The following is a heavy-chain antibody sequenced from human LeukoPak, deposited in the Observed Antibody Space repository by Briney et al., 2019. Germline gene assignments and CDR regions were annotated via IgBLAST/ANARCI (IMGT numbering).Heavy chain of an antibody. J-gene: IGHJ4*02. D-gene: IGHD4-17*01. CDR1: GGSIRNSDYY. Sequence: SETLSLTCTVSGGSIRNSDYYWSWIRQPPGKGLEWIGYIYYSGSINYNPSLKSRVTISVDASKNQFSLKLSSVTAADTAVYYCAAYGDYELNYWGQGTLVTVSS. CDR2: IYYSGSI. V-gene: IGHV4-61*08. CDR3: AAYGDYELNY.